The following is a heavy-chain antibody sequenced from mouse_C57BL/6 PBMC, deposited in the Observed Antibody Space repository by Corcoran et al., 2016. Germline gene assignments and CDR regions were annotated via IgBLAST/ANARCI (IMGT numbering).Heavy chain of an antibody. Sequence: EVELQQSGPELVKPGASVKIHCKASGYTFTDYNMDGVKQSHGKSLEWIGDINPNNGGTIYNQKFKGKATLTVDKSASTAYMELRSLTSEDTAVYYCARWNIWSNHWYFDVWGTGTTVTVSS. CDR3: ARWNIWSNHWYFDV. J-gene: IGHJ1*03. V-gene: IGHV1-18*01. CDR1: GYTFTDYN. D-gene: IGHD2-5*01. CDR2: INPNNGGT.